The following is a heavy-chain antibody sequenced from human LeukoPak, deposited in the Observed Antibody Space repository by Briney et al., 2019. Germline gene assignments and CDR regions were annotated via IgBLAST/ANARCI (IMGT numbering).Heavy chain of an antibody. CDR1: GFTFSSYS. V-gene: IGHV3-21*01. Sequence: GGSLRLSCAASGFTFSSYSMNWVRQAPGKGLEWVSSISSSSSYIYYADSVKGRFTISRDNAKNSLYLQMNSLRAEDTAVYYCARRHGSYDSYYYYMDVWGKGTTVTVSS. CDR3: ARRHGSYDSYYYYMDV. J-gene: IGHJ6*03. D-gene: IGHD1-26*01. CDR2: ISSSSSYI.